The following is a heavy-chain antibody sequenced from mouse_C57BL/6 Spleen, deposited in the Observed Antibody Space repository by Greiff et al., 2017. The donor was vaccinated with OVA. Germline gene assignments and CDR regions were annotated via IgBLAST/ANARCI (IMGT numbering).Heavy chain of an antibody. Sequence: ESGPGLVKPSQSLSLTCSVTGYSITSGYYWNWIRQFPGNKLEWMGYISYDGSNNYNPSLKNRISITRDTSKNQFFLKLNSVTTEDTATYDCARGGYYGSGAMDYWGQGTSVTVSS. CDR3: ARGGYYGSGAMDY. J-gene: IGHJ4*01. D-gene: IGHD1-1*01. CDR1: GYSITSGYY. CDR2: ISYDGSN. V-gene: IGHV3-6*01.